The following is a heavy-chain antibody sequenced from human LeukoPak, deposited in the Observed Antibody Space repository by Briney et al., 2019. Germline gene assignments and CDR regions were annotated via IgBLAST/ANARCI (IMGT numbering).Heavy chain of an antibody. D-gene: IGHD4-23*01. Sequence: GGSLRLSCAASGFTFSSYSMNGVRHARGKGLEWGAAISGSGGTTYYADRVKGVVTLYRENPKSTLYLQMSTLRDAHTGVYYCAKESSWGTVVTPGGPSAWGQGTLVTVSS. J-gene: IGHJ5*02. V-gene: IGHV3-23*01. CDR3: AKESSWGTVVTPGGPSA. CDR2: ISGSGGTT. CDR1: GFTFSSYS.